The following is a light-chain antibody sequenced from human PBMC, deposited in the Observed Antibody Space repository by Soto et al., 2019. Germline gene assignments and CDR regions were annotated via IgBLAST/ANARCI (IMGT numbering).Light chain of an antibody. Sequence: SVLTQPPSVSEAPRQSVTISCSGSSSNIGNNAVNWYQQLPGQAPKLLIYYDDLLASGVSDRFSGSKSGTSASLSISGLQSEDEADYYCAAWDDTLNGPVFGGGTKVTAL. V-gene: IGLV1-36*01. CDR3: AAWDDTLNGPV. CDR2: YDD. J-gene: IGLJ2*01. CDR1: SSNIGNNA.